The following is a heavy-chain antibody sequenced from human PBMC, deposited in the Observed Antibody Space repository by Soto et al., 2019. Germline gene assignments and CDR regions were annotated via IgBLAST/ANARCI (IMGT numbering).Heavy chain of an antibody. Sequence: EVQLLESGGGLVQPGGSLRLSCAASGFTFSSYAMSWVRQAPGKGLEWVSAISGSGGSTYYADSVKGRFTISRDTSQNTLYLQMNSLRADDTAVDYCAKRQMYSSSSLPPDTYYYGMDVWGQGTTVTVSS. V-gene: IGHV3-23*01. D-gene: IGHD6-6*01. CDR3: AKRQMYSSSSLPPDTYYYGMDV. J-gene: IGHJ6*02. CDR1: GFTFSSYA. CDR2: ISGSGGST.